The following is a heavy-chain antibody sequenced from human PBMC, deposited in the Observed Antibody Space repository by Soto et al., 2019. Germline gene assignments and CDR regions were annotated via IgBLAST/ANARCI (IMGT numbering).Heavy chain of an antibody. J-gene: IGHJ5*02. CDR3: ARHRHDFWRRYLNWFDP. V-gene: IGHV4-39*01. CDR1: GGSISSSSYY. CDR2: IYYSGST. Sequence: PSETLSLTCTVSGGSISSSSYYWGWIRQPPGKGLEWIGSIYYSGSTYYNPSLKSRVTISVDTSKNQFSLKLSSVTAADTAVYYCARHRHDFWRRYLNWFDPWGQGTLVTVSS. D-gene: IGHD3-3*01.